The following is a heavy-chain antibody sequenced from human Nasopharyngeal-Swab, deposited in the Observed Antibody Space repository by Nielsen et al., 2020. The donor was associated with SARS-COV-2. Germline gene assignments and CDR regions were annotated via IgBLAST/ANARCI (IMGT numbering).Heavy chain of an antibody. D-gene: IGHD3-10*01. CDR1: GFTFSSYA. CDR3: ARKDVFAYGVDAFDI. J-gene: IGHJ3*02. Sequence: GGSLRLSCAASGFTFSSYAMTWVRQAPGKGREWVSVVTGRGYGTDYADSVKGRFTISRDNAKNTLYLQMNSLRAEDTAVYYCARKDVFAYGVDAFDIWGQGTMVTVSS. CDR2: VTGRGYGT. V-gene: IGHV3-23*01.